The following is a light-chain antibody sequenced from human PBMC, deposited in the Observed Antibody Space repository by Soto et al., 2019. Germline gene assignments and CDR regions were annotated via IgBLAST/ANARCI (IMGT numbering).Light chain of an antibody. CDR3: QQSYSTPRT. V-gene: IGKV1-39*01. J-gene: IGKJ1*01. Sequence: DIQMTQSPSSLSASVGDRVTITCRASQRISNYLNWYQQKPGKAPKLLMYAASSLQSGVPSRFSGSGSGTDFTLTISSLQPEDFATYYCQQSYSTPRTFGQGTKVEI. CDR2: AAS. CDR1: QRISNY.